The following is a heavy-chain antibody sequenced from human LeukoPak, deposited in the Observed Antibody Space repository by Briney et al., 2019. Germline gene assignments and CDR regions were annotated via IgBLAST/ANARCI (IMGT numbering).Heavy chain of an antibody. Sequence: PGGSLRLSCAASGFAFSSYGIHWVRQAPGKGLEWVAFIQYDGSNKYHADSVKGRFTISRDNSKNTLYLQMSSLRAEDTAVYYCARDGIQYYYDSSGYPHYWGQGTLVTVSS. J-gene: IGHJ4*02. CDR3: ARDGIQYYYDSSGYPHY. CDR2: IQYDGSNK. CDR1: GFAFSSYG. V-gene: IGHV3-30*02. D-gene: IGHD3-22*01.